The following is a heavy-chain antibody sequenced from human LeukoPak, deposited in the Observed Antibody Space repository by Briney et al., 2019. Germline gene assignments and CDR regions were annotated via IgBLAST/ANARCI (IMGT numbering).Heavy chain of an antibody. V-gene: IGHV1-2*02. CDR2: INPNTGGT. CDR3: TREGSTDAFDI. J-gene: IGHJ3*02. CDR1: RYTFTGYY. Sequence: ASVKVSCKASRYTFTGYYMHWVRQAPGQGLEWMGYINPNTGGTKYAQNFQGRATMTRDTSITTAYMELSWLRSDDSALYYCTREGSTDAFDIWGQGTMVTVSS.